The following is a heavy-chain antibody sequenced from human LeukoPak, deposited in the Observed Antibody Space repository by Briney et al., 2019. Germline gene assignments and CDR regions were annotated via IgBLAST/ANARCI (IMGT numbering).Heavy chain of an antibody. CDR3: ARGDDSGYDGNYFMDV. CDR2: IYSSGTT. J-gene: IGHJ6*03. V-gene: IGHV4-4*07. Sequence: SETLSLTCTVSGGSVNTYYWSWVRQPAGKGLEWIGRIYSSGTTNSNPPLESRVTMSVDTSKKQFSLQLSSVTAADTAVYYCARGDDSGYDGNYFMDVWGKGTTVTISS. D-gene: IGHD5-12*01. CDR1: GGSVNTYY.